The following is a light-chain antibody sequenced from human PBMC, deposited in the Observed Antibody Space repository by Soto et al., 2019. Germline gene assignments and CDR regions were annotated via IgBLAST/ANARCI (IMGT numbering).Light chain of an antibody. Sequence: DIVMTQSPLSLPVTPGEPASISCMSSQILLHSNGYNYLDLYLQKPGQSPQLLIYLGSNRASGVPDRFSGSGSGTDFTLKISRVEAEDVGVYYCMQALQTPYTFGQGTRLEIK. CDR1: QILLHSNGYNY. V-gene: IGKV2-28*01. J-gene: IGKJ5*01. CDR2: LGS. CDR3: MQALQTPYT.